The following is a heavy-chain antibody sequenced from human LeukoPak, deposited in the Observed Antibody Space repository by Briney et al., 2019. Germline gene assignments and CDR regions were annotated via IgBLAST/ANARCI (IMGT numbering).Heavy chain of an antibody. CDR1: GGSISSYY. CDR3: ARYDVVEGYYFDY. CDR2: IYYSGST. J-gene: IGHJ4*02. D-gene: IGHD2-21*01. Sequence: PSETLSLTCTVSGGSISSYYWSWIRQPPGRGLEWIGYIYYSGSTNYNPSLKSRVTISVDTSKNQFSLKLSSVTAADTAVYYCARYDVVEGYYFDYWGQGTLVTVSP. V-gene: IGHV4-59*01.